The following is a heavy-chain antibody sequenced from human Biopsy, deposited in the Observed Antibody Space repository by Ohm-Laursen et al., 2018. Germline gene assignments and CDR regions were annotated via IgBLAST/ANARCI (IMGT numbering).Heavy chain of an antibody. CDR1: GFTFQDHA. V-gene: IGHV3-72*01. Sequence: SLRLSCSASGFTFQDHAMHWVRQAPGKGLEWVGRSGNKAKSYTTEYVASVKGRFIISRDESETSMYLQMNSLKTEDTAVYYCARELGNGMDVWGQGTTVTVSS. J-gene: IGHJ6*02. CDR2: SGNKAKSYTT. CDR3: ARELGNGMDV.